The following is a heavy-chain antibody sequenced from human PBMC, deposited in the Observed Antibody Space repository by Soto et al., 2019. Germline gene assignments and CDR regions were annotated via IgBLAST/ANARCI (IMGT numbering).Heavy chain of an antibody. D-gene: IGHD6-19*01. CDR3: ARELYYSRGRYFDHDAFDI. V-gene: IGHV1-18*01. CDR2: ISPHNDRT. J-gene: IGHJ3*02. CDR1: GYNFTSYG. Sequence: QVQLVQSGADVKKPGASVKVSCKASGYNFTSYGISWVRQAPGQGLEWMVWISPHNDRTKYARRFQDRVTMTTETPTRTVYMELGSLRSDDTAVYYCARELYYSRGRYFDHDAFDIWGQGTVVTVYS.